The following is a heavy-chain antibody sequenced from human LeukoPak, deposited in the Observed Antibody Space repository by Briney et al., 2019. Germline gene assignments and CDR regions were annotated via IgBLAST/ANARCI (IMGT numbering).Heavy chain of an antibody. D-gene: IGHD2-8*02. CDR2: IYHSGST. CDR3: ARVYWSYYYYMDV. Sequence: SETLSLTSTVSGYSISSGYYWGWIRQPPGKGLEWIGSIYHSGSTLYNPSLKSRVTISVDTSKNQFSVQLSSVTAADTAVYYCARVYWSYYYYMDVWGKGTTVTVSS. J-gene: IGHJ6*03. CDR1: GYSISSGYY. V-gene: IGHV4-38-2*02.